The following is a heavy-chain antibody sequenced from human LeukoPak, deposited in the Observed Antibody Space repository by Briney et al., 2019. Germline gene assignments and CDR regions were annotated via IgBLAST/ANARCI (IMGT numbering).Heavy chain of an antibody. V-gene: IGHV4-39*07. CDR3: ARGRTVRGVIKFYYYMDV. J-gene: IGHJ6*03. CDR2: IYYSGST. Sequence: SETLSLTCTVSGGSISSSSYYWGWIRQPPGKGLEWIGSIYYSGSTYYNPSLKSRVTISVDTSKNQFSLKLSSVTAADTAVYYCARGRTVRGVIKFYYYMDVWGKGTTVTVSS. D-gene: IGHD3-10*01. CDR1: GGSISSSSYY.